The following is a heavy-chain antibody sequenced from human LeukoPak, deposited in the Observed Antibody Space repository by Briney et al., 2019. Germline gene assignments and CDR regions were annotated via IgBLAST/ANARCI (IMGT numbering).Heavy chain of an antibody. J-gene: IGHJ3*02. CDR2: INPNSGGT. Sequence: ASVKVSCKASGYTFNDYYIHWVRQAPGQGLDWMGWINPNSGGTNYAQKFQGRIIMTRDTSISTAYMELSRLRSDDTVIYYCARPYGDYDPIDAFDIWGQGTMVTVSS. D-gene: IGHD4-17*01. CDR3: ARPYGDYDPIDAFDI. CDR1: GYTFNDYY. V-gene: IGHV1-2*02.